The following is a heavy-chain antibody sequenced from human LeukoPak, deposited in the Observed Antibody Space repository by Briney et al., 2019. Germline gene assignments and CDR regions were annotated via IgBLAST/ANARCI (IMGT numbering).Heavy chain of an antibody. CDR1: GASISSYY. J-gene: IGHJ4*02. CDR3: ARRYYTNGVYYYDY. CDR2: IYYSGCT. D-gene: IGHD2-8*01. Sequence: SETLSLTCTVSGASISSYYWSWIRQPPGKGLEWIGYIYYSGCTNYNPSLKSRVTISVDTSKNQFSLKLSSVTAADTAVYYCARRYYTNGVYYYDYWGQGTLVTVSS. V-gene: IGHV4-59*08.